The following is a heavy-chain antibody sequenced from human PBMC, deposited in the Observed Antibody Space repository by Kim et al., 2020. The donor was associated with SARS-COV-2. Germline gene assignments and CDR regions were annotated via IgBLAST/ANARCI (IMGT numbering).Heavy chain of an antibody. J-gene: IGHJ5*02. D-gene: IGHD3-10*01. Sequence: GRFTISRDNAKNSLYLQMNSLRDEDTAVYYCARDRPWGPDYYGSGNWFDPWGQGTLVTVSS. CDR3: ARDRPWGPDYYGSGNWFDP. V-gene: IGHV3-48*02.